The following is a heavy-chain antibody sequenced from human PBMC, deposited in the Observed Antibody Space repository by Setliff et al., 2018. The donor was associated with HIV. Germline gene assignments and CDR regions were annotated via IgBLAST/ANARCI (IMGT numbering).Heavy chain of an antibody. CDR1: GGSFSSYH. CDR2: IYASGST. CDR3: ARVGASGVPSTMDYYYYMDV. J-gene: IGHJ6*03. V-gene: IGHV4-4*07. D-gene: IGHD3-10*01. Sequence: PSETLSLTCTVSGGSFSSYHWSWIRHRAGKGLEWIGHIYASGSTKYNPSLESRVTMSVETSRTQFSLKLRSVTAADTAVYYCARVGASGVPSTMDYYYYMDVWGKGTTVTVSS.